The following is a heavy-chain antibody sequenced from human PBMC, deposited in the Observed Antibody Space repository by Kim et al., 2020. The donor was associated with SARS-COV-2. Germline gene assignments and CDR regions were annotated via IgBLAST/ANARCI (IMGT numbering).Heavy chain of an antibody. CDR2: LWFDGSNK. CDR1: GFTFSSYG. Sequence: GGSLRLSCAASGFTFSSYGMHWVRQAPGNGLEWMAFLWFDGSNKNYSDSVKGRFAISRDNSKNTLYLQMNSLRVEDTAVYYCARVAAAGPYYYYYYMDVWGKGTMVTVSS. CDR3: ARVAAAGPYYYYYYMDV. V-gene: IGHV3-33*01. D-gene: IGHD6-13*01. J-gene: IGHJ6*03.